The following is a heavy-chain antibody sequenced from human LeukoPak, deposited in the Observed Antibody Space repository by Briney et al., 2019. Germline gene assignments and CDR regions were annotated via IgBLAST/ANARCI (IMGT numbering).Heavy chain of an antibody. D-gene: IGHD4-17*01. J-gene: IGHJ4*02. CDR3: ASANDGDYADY. CDR1: GFTVSSNY. Sequence: GGSLRLSCAASGFTVSSNYMSWVRQAPGKGLEWVSVIYSGGSTDYADSVKGRFIISRDNSKNTLYLQMNSLRAEDTAVYYCASANDGDYADYWGQGTLVTVSS. V-gene: IGHV3-53*01. CDR2: IYSGGST.